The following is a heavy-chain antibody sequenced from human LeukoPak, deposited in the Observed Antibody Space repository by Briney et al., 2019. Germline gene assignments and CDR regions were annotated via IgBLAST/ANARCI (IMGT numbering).Heavy chain of an antibody. D-gene: IGHD6-13*01. Sequence: ASVKVSCKASGYTFTSYYMHWVRQAPGQELEWMGIINPSGGSTTYAQKFQGRVTMTRDTSTSTVYMELSSLRSEDTAVYYCARVRPAAGPAPFFDYWGQGTLVTVSS. CDR2: INPSGGST. CDR3: ARVRPAAGPAPFFDY. J-gene: IGHJ4*02. V-gene: IGHV1-46*01. CDR1: GYTFTSYY.